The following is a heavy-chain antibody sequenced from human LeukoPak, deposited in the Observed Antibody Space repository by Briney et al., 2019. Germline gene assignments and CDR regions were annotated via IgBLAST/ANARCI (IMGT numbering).Heavy chain of an antibody. CDR2: IIPILGIA. CDR3: ARGDVDTAMVNDY. CDR1: GGTFSSYA. D-gene: IGHD5-18*01. J-gene: IGHJ4*02. V-gene: IGHV1-69*04. Sequence: SVKVPCKASGGTFSSYAISWVRQAPGQGLEWMGRIIPILGIANYAQKFQGRVTITADKSTSTAYMELSSLRSEDTAVYYCARGDVDTAMVNDYWGQGTLVTVSS.